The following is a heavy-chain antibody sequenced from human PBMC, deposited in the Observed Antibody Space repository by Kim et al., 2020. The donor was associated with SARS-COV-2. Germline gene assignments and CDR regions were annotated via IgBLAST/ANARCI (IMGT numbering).Heavy chain of an antibody. CDR3: ARDGVTTVSSLTYGMDV. J-gene: IGHJ6*02. CDR2: ISSSSSTI. V-gene: IGHV3-48*04. CDR1: GFTFSSYS. D-gene: IGHD4-17*01. Sequence: GGSLRLSCAASGFTFSSYSMNWVRQAPGKGLEWVSYISSSSSTIYYADSVKGRFTISRDNAKNSLYLQMNSLRAEDTAVYYCARDGVTTVSSLTYGMDVWGQGTTVTVSS.